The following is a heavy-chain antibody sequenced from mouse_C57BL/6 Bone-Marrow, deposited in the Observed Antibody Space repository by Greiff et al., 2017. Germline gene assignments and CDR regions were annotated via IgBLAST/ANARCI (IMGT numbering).Heavy chain of an antibody. J-gene: IGHJ2*01. CDR2: INPGRGGT. CDR3: ARSIITTVLGDY. D-gene: IGHD1-1*01. V-gene: IGHV1-54*01. CDR1: GYAFTNYL. Sequence: VKLQESGAELVRPGTSVKVSCKASGYAFTNYLIEWVKQRPGQGLEWIGVINPGRGGTNYNEKFKGKATLTADKSSSTAYMQLSSLTSEDSAVYFCARSIITTVLGDYWGQGTTLTVSS.